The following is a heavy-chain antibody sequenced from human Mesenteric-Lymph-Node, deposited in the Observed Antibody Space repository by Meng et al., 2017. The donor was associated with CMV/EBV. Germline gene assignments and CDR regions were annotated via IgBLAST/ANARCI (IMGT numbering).Heavy chain of an antibody. V-gene: IGHV3-7*03. Sequence: GGALRLSCAASGFTFSSYWMSWVRQAPGKGLEWVANINQDGGEEFYVDSVKGRFTISRDNSKNTLYLQVNSLRAEDTAIYYCAKDQGYSYGYYFDYWGQGTVVTVSS. J-gene: IGHJ4*02. CDR1: GFTFSSYW. CDR3: AKDQGYSYGYYFDY. D-gene: IGHD5-18*01. CDR2: INQDGGEE.